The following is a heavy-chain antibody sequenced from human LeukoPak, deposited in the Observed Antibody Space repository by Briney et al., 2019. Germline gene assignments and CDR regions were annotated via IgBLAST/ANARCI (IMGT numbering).Heavy chain of an antibody. D-gene: IGHD6-19*01. CDR1: GYTFTSYD. J-gene: IGHJ4*02. Sequence: ASVKVSCTASGYTFTSYDINWVRQATGQGLEWMGWMNPNSGNTGYAQKFQGRVTMTRNTSISTAYMELSSLRSEDTAVYYCARAPTDSSGWYVIDYWGQGTLVTVSS. V-gene: IGHV1-8*01. CDR2: MNPNSGNT. CDR3: ARAPTDSSGWYVIDY.